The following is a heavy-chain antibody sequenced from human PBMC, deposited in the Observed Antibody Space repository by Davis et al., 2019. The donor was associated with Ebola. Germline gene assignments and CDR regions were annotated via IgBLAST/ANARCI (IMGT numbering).Heavy chain of an antibody. D-gene: IGHD1-1*01. CDR3: ARDHWPPYYYYYGMDV. V-gene: IGHV1-69*13. CDR1: GGTFSSYA. Sequence: SVKVSCKASGGTFSSYAISWVRQAPGQGLEWMGGIIPIFGTANYAQKFQGRVTITADESTSTAYMELSSLRSEDTAVYYCARDHWPPYYYYYGMDVWGQGTTVTVSS. J-gene: IGHJ6*02. CDR2: IIPIFGTA.